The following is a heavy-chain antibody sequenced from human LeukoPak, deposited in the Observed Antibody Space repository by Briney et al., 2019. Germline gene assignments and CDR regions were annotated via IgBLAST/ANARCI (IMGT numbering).Heavy chain of an antibody. V-gene: IGHV1-8*01. CDR3: ARVFARPRLYYYYMDV. CDR1: GYTFTSYD. Sequence: ASVTVSCKASGYTFTSYDINWVRQATGQGLEWMGWMNPNSGNTGYAQKFQGRVTMTRNTSISTAYMELSSLRSEDTAVYYCARVFARPRLYYYYMDVWGKGTTVTVSS. J-gene: IGHJ6*03. D-gene: IGHD6-6*01. CDR2: MNPNSGNT.